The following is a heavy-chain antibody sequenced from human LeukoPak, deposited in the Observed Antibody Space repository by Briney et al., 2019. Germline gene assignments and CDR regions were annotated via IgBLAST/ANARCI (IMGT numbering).Heavy chain of an antibody. D-gene: IGHD6-13*01. CDR3: AKDIGIAEAGYYYYYGMDV. CDR1: GFTLDDYA. Sequence: PGGSLRLSCAASGFTLDDYAMHWVRQAPGKGLEGVSGIGWNSGSIGYADSVKGRFTTSRDNAKNSLYLQMNSLRAEDTALYYCAKDIGIAEAGYYYYYGMDVWGQGTTVTVSS. J-gene: IGHJ6*02. CDR2: IGWNSGSI. V-gene: IGHV3-9*01.